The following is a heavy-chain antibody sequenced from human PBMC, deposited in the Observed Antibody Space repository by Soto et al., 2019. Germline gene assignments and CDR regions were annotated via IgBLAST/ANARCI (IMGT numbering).Heavy chain of an antibody. CDR2: IRSKANSYAT. V-gene: IGHV3-73*01. CDR3: TSHGQQWLGNRDFDY. Sequence: VQLVESGGGLVQPGGSLKLSCAASGFTFSGSAMHWVRQASGKGLEWVGRIRSKANSYATAYAASVKGRFTISRDDSKNTAYLQMSSLKAEDTGVNYFTSHGQQWLGNRDFDYWGQGTLVTVSS. J-gene: IGHJ4*02. CDR1: GFTFSGSA. D-gene: IGHD6-19*01.